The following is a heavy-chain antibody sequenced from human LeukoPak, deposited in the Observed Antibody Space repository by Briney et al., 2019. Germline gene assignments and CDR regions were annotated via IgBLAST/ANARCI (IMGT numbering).Heavy chain of an antibody. CDR1: GFTFSNYA. V-gene: IGHV3-23*01. Sequence: GGSLRLSCAASGFTFSNYAMSWVRQAPGKGLEWVSTISGTGGNTYYADSVKGRFTISKNISQSTLYLQMNSLRADGTAVYYCAKQGAYTTPDHSDYWGQGTLVTVSS. D-gene: IGHD2-2*02. J-gene: IGHJ4*02. CDR3: AKQGAYTTPDHSDY. CDR2: ISGTGGNT.